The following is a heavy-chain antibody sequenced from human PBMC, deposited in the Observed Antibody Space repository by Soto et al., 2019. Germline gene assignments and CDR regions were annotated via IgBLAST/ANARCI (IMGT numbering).Heavy chain of an antibody. CDR3: AKDQLGYGEYYFAY. J-gene: IGHJ4*02. V-gene: IGHV3-23*01. CDR1: GFTFSNYA. Sequence: GGSLRLSCAASGFTFSNYAMNWVRQAPGKGLEWVSVISGSGGSTYYADSVKGRFTISRDNSKNTLYLQMNSLGAEDTAIYYCAKDQLGYGEYYFAYWGQGTLVTVSS. CDR2: ISGSGGST. D-gene: IGHD5-18*01.